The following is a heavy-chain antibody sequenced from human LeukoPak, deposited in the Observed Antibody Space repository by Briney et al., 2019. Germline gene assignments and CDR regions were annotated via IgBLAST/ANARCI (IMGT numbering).Heavy chain of an antibody. CDR3: VCMVTKIYYYYGIDV. CDR2: IAYSGTT. V-gene: IGHV4-39*01. J-gene: IGHJ6*02. CDR1: DDSVSSTSYY. Sequence: PSETLSLTCSVSDDSVSSTSYYWGWIRQPPGKGLEWIGGIAYSGTTYYNPSLKSRVTISVDTSKNQFSLKLSSVTAADTAVYYCVCMVTKIYYYYGIDVWGQGTTVTVSS. D-gene: IGHD2-21*02.